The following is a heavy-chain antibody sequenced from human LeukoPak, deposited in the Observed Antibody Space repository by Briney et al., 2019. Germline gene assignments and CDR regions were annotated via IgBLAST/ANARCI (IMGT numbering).Heavy chain of an antibody. CDR1: GYTLTELS. J-gene: IGHJ2*01. CDR2: FDPEDGET. V-gene: IGHV1-24*01. Sequence: ASVKVSCKVSGYTLTELSMHWVRQAPGKGLEWMGGFDPEDGETIYAQKFQGRVTMTEDTSIDTAYMELSSLRSEDTAVYYCATLGEQWLVRRLVGYFDLWGRGTLVTVSS. D-gene: IGHD6-19*01. CDR3: ATLGEQWLVRRLVGYFDL.